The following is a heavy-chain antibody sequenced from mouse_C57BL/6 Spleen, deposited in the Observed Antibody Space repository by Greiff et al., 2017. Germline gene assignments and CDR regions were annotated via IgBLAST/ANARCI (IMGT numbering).Heavy chain of an antibody. J-gene: IGHJ4*01. CDR3: ARATDWRAMDY. D-gene: IGHD4-1*01. CDR2: IYPRDGSN. Sequence: VKLVESDAELVKPGASVKISCKVSGYTFTDHTIHWMKQRPEQGLEWIGYIYPRDGSNKYNEKFKGKATLTADKASSTAYMQLNSLTSEDSAVYFCARATDWRAMDYWGQGTSVTVSS. CDR1: GYTFTDHT. V-gene: IGHV1-78*01.